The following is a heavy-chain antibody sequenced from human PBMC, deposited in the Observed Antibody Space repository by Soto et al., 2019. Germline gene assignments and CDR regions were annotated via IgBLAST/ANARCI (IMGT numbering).Heavy chain of an antibody. D-gene: IGHD3-16*01. CDR1: GYSFTSYW. CDR2: IYPGDSDA. CDR3: ARQRRLRVDSFDC. J-gene: IGHJ3*01. V-gene: IGHV5-51*01. Sequence: GESLKISCKSSGYSFTSYWIAWVRQMPGKGLEWMGIIYPGDSDARYSPSFQGQVTISADNSISTVSPQRNNLKAADTAMYYCARQRRLRVDSFDCWGQGTMVTVSS.